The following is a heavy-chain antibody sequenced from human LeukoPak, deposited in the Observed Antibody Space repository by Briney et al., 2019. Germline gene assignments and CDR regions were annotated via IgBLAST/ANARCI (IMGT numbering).Heavy chain of an antibody. Sequence: ASVKVSCKASGYTFSSYYMHWVRQAPGQGLEWMGLINPSGGSTTYAQQFQGRVTVTRDTSTSTVYMELSSLRSEDTAVYYCTRDPTPSYIVVVDGAGEGDYWGQGTLVTVSS. D-gene: IGHD2-21*01. J-gene: IGHJ4*02. CDR3: TRDPTPSYIVVVDGAGEGDY. V-gene: IGHV1-46*01. CDR1: GYTFSSYY. CDR2: INPSGGST.